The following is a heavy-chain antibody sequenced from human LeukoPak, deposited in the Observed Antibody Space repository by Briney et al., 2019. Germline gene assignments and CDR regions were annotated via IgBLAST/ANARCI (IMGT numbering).Heavy chain of an antibody. Sequence: PSETLSLTCTVSGGSISSSSHYWGWIRQPPGKGLEWIGSIYYSGSTYYNPSLKSRVTISVDTSKNQFSLKLSSVTAADTAVYYCASLAGEGGPYPALVDYWGQGTLVTVSS. CDR2: IYYSGST. D-gene: IGHD6-19*01. CDR3: ASLAGEGGPYPALVDY. CDR1: GGSISSSSHY. J-gene: IGHJ4*02. V-gene: IGHV4-39*01.